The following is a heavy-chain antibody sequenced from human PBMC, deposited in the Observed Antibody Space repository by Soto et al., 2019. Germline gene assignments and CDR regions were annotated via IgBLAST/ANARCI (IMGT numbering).Heavy chain of an antibody. J-gene: IGHJ4*02. V-gene: IGHV1-69*06. CDR3: AREGRGKKAGYNGLVSLGY. CDR1: GSRFSNYV. CDR2: IIPIFNST. D-gene: IGHD2-2*02. Sequence: SVKVSCKVSGSRFSNYVISWVRQAPGHGLEWLGRIIPIFNSTKYAQSFQGRVTITADKSTSTASLELSSLRSDDTAVYYCAREGRGKKAGYNGLVSLGYWGQGTLVT.